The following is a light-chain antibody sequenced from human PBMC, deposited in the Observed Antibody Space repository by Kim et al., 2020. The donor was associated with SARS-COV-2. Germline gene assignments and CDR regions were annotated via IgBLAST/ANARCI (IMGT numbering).Light chain of an antibody. CDR3: KQYNAVPWT. Sequence: DIQMTQSPSTLSASTGDRITITCRASESISTWLAWYQQKPGKAPKLLIYKASSLQSGVQSRFSGSGSGTEFSLTVSSLKPDDFATYYGKQYNAVPWTLGQGTKVDIK. J-gene: IGKJ1*01. CDR2: KAS. V-gene: IGKV1-5*03. CDR1: ESISTW.